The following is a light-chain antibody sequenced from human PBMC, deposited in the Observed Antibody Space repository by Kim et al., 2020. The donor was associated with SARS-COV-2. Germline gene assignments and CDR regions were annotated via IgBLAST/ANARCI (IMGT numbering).Light chain of an antibody. CDR1: QSVSTW. Sequence: SASIGDRVTITCRATQSVSTWLAWYQKKPGKAPKLLISRASRLENGVPSRFSGSGFGTELTLTLSNLQPDDFATYYCQQYNTFSYNFGQGPKLEI. J-gene: IGKJ2*01. V-gene: IGKV1-5*03. CDR3: QQYNTFSYN. CDR2: RAS.